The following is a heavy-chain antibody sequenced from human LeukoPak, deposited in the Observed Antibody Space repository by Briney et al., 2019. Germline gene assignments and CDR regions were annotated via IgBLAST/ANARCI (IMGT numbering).Heavy chain of an antibody. CDR2: MNPNSGNT. Sequence: ASVKVSCKASGYTFTSYDINWVRQATGQGLEWMGWMNPNSGNTGYAQKFQGRVTMTRNTSISTAYMELSSLRSEDTAVYYCARRMVRGVIILRPYYYYMDVWGKGTTVTISS. D-gene: IGHD3-10*01. J-gene: IGHJ6*03. CDR3: ARRMVRGVIILRPYYYYMDV. V-gene: IGHV1-8*01. CDR1: GYTFTSYD.